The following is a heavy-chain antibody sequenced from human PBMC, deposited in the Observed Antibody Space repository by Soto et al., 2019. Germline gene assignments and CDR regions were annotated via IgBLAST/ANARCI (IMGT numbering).Heavy chain of an antibody. D-gene: IGHD4-17*01. J-gene: IGHJ6*02. Sequence: GGSLRLSCAASGITFSKAWMNWVRQSPGKGLEWVGRIKSRSDGGTTDYAAPVKGRFTISRDDSKDKLWLQMNSLKTEDTAVYYCTTNFYSDHGMDVWGQGTTVTVSS. CDR2: IKSRSDGGTT. CDR1: GITFSKAW. V-gene: IGHV3-15*01. CDR3: TTNFYSDHGMDV.